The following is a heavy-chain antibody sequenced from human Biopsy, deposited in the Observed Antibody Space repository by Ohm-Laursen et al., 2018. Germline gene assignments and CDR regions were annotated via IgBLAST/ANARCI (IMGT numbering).Heavy chain of an antibody. CDR1: GGSIISYY. Sequence: PSQTLSLTWAVSGGSIISYYWNWIRQPAGKGLEWIGRIYSSGGTKYNPSLKSRVTMSVDTPKKQFSLRLSSVTAADTAVYYCASAGYNPDWNFDLWGRGTRVTVSS. J-gene: IGHJ2*01. CDR2: IYSSGGT. CDR3: ASAGYNPDWNFDL. V-gene: IGHV4-4*07. D-gene: IGHD5-24*01.